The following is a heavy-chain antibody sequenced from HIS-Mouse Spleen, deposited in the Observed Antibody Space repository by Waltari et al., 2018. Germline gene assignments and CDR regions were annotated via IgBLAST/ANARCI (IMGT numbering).Heavy chain of an antibody. D-gene: IGHD1-7*01. V-gene: IGHV1-2*02. J-gene: IGHJ3*02. CDR2: INPNSGGK. Sequence: QVQLVQSGAEVKKPGASVKVSCKASGYTFTGYYMHWVRQAPGQGLEWMGWINPNSGGKNYAQKFQGRVTMTRDTSISTAYMELSRLRSDDTAVYYCASLITGTTFDIWGQGTMVTVSS. CDR1: GYTFTGYY. CDR3: ASLITGTTFDI.